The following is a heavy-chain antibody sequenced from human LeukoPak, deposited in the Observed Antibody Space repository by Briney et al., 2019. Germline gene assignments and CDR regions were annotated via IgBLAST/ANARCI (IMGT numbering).Heavy chain of an antibody. CDR3: ARDALIAAAGPFDY. CDR1: GGSISSYY. CDR2: IYYSGST. J-gene: IGHJ4*02. V-gene: IGHV4-59*01. D-gene: IGHD6-13*01. Sequence: KTSETLSLTCTVSGGSISSYYWSWIRQPPGKGLEWIGYIYYSGSTNYNPSLKSRVTISVDTSKNQFSLKLSSVTAADTAVYYCARDALIAAAGPFDYWGQGTLVTVSS.